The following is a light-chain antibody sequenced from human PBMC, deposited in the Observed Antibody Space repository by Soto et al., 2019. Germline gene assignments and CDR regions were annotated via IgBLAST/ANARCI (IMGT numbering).Light chain of an antibody. Sequence: DIQMTQSPSSLSASVGDRVTITCRASQGISSYLAWYQQKPGEAPKLLIFAASTLQSGVPSRFSGSGSGTDFTLTISSLQAEDFATYYCQQLSTYPSTFGGGTKVDIK. CDR2: AAS. CDR1: QGISSY. CDR3: QQLSTYPST. J-gene: IGKJ4*01. V-gene: IGKV1-9*01.